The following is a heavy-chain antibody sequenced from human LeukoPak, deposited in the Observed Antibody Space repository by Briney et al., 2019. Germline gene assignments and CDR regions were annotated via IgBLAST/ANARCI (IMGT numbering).Heavy chain of an antibody. V-gene: IGHV3-30-3*01. CDR3: ARDQGSGWVNYFDY. J-gene: IGHJ4*02. D-gene: IGHD6-19*01. Sequence: GGSLRLSCAASGFTFSSYAMHWVRQAPGKGLEWVAVISYDGSNKYYADSVKGRITISRDNSKNTLYLQMNSLRAEDTAMYYCARDQGSGWVNYFDYWGQGTLVTVSS. CDR2: ISYDGSNK. CDR1: GFTFSSYA.